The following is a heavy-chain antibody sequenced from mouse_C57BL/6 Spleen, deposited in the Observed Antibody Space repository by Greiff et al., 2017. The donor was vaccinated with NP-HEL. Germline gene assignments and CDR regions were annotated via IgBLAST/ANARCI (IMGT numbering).Heavy chain of an antibody. Sequence: DVQLQESGPELVKPGASVKIPCKASGYTFTDYNMDWVKQSHGKSLEWIGDINPNNGGTIYNQKFKGKATLTVDKSSSTAYMELRSLTSEDTAVYYCARGGNYGGYYAMDYWGQGTSVTVSS. D-gene: IGHD2-1*01. CDR1: GYTFTDYN. CDR3: ARGGNYGGYYAMDY. V-gene: IGHV1-18*01. CDR2: INPNNGGT. J-gene: IGHJ4*01.